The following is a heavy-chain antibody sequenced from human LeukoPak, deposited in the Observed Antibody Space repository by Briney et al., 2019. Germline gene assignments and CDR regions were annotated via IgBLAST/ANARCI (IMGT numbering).Heavy chain of an antibody. J-gene: IGHJ4*02. Sequence: PGGSLRLSCAASGFTFSSYGMHWARQAPGKGLEWVAVIWYDGSNKYYADSVKGRFTISRDNSKNTLYLQMNSLRAEDTAVYYCARDLSSGWTPYFDYWGQGTLVTVSS. V-gene: IGHV3-33*01. CDR2: IWYDGSNK. CDR3: ARDLSSGWTPYFDY. CDR1: GFTFSSYG. D-gene: IGHD6-19*01.